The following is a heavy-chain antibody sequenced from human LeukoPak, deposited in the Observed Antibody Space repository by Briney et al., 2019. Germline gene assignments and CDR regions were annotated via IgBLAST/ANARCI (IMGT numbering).Heavy chain of an antibody. Sequence: GGSLRLSCAASGFTVSSNYMNWVRQAPGKGLEWVSPISSSSSSYIYYADSVKGRFTISRDNAKNSLYLQMNSLRAEDTAVYYCARVSLGFGDVWGQGTTVTVSS. CDR2: ISSSSSSYI. D-gene: IGHD3-10*01. CDR1: GFTVSSNY. J-gene: IGHJ6*02. CDR3: ARVSLGFGDV. V-gene: IGHV3-21*01.